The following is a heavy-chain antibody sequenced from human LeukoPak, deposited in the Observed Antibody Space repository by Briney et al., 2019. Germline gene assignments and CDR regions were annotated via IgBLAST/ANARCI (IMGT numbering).Heavy chain of an antibody. J-gene: IGHJ4*02. D-gene: IGHD3-10*01. CDR2: MNPNSGNT. Sequence: ASVKVSCKASGCTFTSYDINWVRQATGQGLEWMGWMNPNSGNTGYAQKFQGRVTMTRNTSISTAYMELSSLRSEDTAVYYCARVEGGSGSYYPPFDYWGQGTLVTVSS. CDR1: GCTFTSYD. CDR3: ARVEGGSGSYYPPFDY. V-gene: IGHV1-8*01.